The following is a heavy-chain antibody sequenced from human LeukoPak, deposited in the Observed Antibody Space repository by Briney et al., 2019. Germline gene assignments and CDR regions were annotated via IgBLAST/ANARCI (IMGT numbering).Heavy chain of an antibody. CDR2: IKQDGSEK. CDR1: GFTFSSYS. CDR3: ARDDYSSSDY. Sequence: GGSLRLSCAASGFTFSSYSMSWVRQAPGKGLEWVANIKQDGSEKYYVGSVKGRFTISRDNAENSLYLQMNSLRAEDTAVYYCARDDYSSSDYWGQGTLVTVSS. V-gene: IGHV3-7*03. J-gene: IGHJ4*02. D-gene: IGHD6-13*01.